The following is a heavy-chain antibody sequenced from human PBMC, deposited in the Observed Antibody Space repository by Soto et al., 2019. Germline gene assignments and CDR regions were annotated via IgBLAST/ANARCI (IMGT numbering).Heavy chain of an antibody. Sequence: QVQLVESGGGVVQPGRSLRLSCAASGFTFSSYGMHWVRQAPGKGLEWVAVISYDGSNKYYADSVKGRFTISRDNSQNTPYLQMNSLRAEDTAVYYCAKTIGVLSGDYYGMDGLGQGTTVTVSS. D-gene: IGHD2-15*01. V-gene: IGHV3-30*18. J-gene: IGHJ6*02. CDR3: AKTIGVLSGDYYGMDG. CDR1: GFTFSSYG. CDR2: ISYDGSNK.